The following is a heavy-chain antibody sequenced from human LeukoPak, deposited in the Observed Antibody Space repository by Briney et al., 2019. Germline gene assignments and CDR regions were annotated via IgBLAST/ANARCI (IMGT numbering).Heavy chain of an antibody. J-gene: IGHJ4*02. CDR1: GGSISSGGYY. Sequence: SETLSLTCTVSGGSISSGGYYWSWIRQHPGKGLEWIGYIYYSGSTYYNPSLKSRVTISVDTSKNQFSLKLSSVTAADTAVYYCARAQPKAMGLFDYWGQGTLVTVSS. CDR3: ARAQPKAMGLFDY. V-gene: IGHV4-31*03. CDR2: IYYSGST. D-gene: IGHD5-18*01.